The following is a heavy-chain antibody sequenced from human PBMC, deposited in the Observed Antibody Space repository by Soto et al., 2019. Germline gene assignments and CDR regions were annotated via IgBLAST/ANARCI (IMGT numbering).Heavy chain of an antibody. Sequence: GGSLRLSCAASGFTFSSYSMNWVRQAPGKGLEWVSSISSSSSYIYYADSVKGRFTISRDNAKNSLYLQMNSLRAEDTAVYYCARGVTMTHGFDYWGQGTLVTVSS. J-gene: IGHJ4*02. D-gene: IGHD3-22*01. V-gene: IGHV3-21*01. CDR1: GFTFSSYS. CDR3: ARGVTMTHGFDY. CDR2: ISSSSSYI.